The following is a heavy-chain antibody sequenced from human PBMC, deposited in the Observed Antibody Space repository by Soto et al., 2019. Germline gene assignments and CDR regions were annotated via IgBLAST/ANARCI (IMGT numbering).Heavy chain of an antibody. Sequence: QVQLVESGGGVVQPGRSLRLSCAASGFTFSSYGMHWVRQAPGKGLEWVAVISSDGSNKYYADSVKGRFTIFRDNSKSTLHLQMNSLRAEDTAVYYCAKRDCIRTSCRQGYYYGMDVWGQGTTVTVSS. D-gene: IGHD2-2*01. CDR1: GFTFSSYG. CDR2: ISSDGSNK. CDR3: AKRDCIRTSCRQGYYYGMDV. J-gene: IGHJ6*02. V-gene: IGHV3-30*18.